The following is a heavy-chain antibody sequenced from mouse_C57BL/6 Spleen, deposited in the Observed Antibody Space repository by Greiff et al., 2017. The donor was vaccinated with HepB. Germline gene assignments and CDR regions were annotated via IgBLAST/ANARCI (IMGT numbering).Heavy chain of an antibody. CDR3: ARGWLPLYYAMDY. V-gene: IGHV1-4*01. Sequence: QVQLKQSGAELARPGASVKMSCKASGYTFTSYTMHWVKQRPGQGLEWIGYINPSSGYTKYNQKFKDKATLTADKSSSTAYMQLSSLTSEDSAVYYCARGWLPLYYAMDYWGQGTSVTVSS. D-gene: IGHD2-2*01. J-gene: IGHJ4*01. CDR1: GYTFTSYT. CDR2: INPSSGYT.